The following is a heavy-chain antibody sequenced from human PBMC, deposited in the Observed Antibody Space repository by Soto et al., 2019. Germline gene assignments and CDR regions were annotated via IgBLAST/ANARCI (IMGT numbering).Heavy chain of an antibody. Sequence: SQPLSLPCAISGDSVSVQSAAWNWILPSPARGLEWLGRTYYRSKWYNDYAVSVKSRITVTPDTSKNQFSLHLNSVTPEDTAVYYCAGEFPYYESSDSYFDYWGQGARVTVSA. J-gene: IGHJ4*02. CDR3: AGEFPYYESSDSYFDY. CDR2: TYYRSKWYN. V-gene: IGHV6-1*01. D-gene: IGHD3-16*01. CDR1: GDSVSVQSAA.